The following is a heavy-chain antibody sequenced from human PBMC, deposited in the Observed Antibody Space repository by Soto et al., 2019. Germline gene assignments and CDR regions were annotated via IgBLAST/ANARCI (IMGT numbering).Heavy chain of an antibody. D-gene: IGHD3-3*01. CDR2: ISYDGSNK. CDR3: ARSVGLEWIDAFDI. CDR1: GFTFSSYA. Sequence: PGGSLRLSCAASGFTFSSYAMHWVRQAPGRGLEWVAVISYDGSNKYYADSVKGRFTISRDNSKNTLYLQMNSLRAEDTAVYYWARSVGLEWIDAFDIWGQGTMVTVSS. J-gene: IGHJ3*02. V-gene: IGHV3-30-3*01.